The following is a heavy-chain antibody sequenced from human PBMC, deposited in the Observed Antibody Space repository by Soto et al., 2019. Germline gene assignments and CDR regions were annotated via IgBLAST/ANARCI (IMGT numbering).Heavy chain of an antibody. D-gene: IGHD1-7*01. V-gene: IGHV4-4*02. CDR3: ASRDPGTSVDY. J-gene: IGHJ4*02. CDR2: IYWTVST. Sequence: SETLSLTFTVSGGSFTSNNWWTWVRPPPGQGLEWIGEIYWTVSTNYNPSLKSRVTISLDKSENQFSLKVTSLTAADTAVYYCASRDPGTSVDYWGQGTLVTVSS. CDR1: GGSFTSNNW.